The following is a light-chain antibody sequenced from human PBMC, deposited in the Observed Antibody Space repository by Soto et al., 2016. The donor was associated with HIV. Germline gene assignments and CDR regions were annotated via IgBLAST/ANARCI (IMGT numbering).Light chain of an antibody. J-gene: IGLJ2*01. CDR3: QVWDTSSDSVV. CDR1: NIGAKS. V-gene: IGLV3-21*02. CDR2: DDS. Sequence: FVLTQPPSVSVAPGETARITCGGNNIGAKSVHWYQQKPGQAPLLVVYDDSVRPSGIPEQFSGSNSGNTATLTISRVEAGDEADYYCQVWDTSSDSVVFGGGTKVTVL.